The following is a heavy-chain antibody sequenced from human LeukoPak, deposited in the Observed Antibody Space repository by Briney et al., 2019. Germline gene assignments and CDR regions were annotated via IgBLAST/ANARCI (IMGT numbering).Heavy chain of an antibody. Sequence: SETLSLTCTVSGGSISSYYWSWLRQPPGEGLEWIGYIYYSGSTNYNPSLKSRVTISVDTSKTQFSLKLSSVTAADTAVYYCARSKYSIGGVDYWGQGTLVTVSA. CDR3: ARSKYSIGGVDY. D-gene: IGHD6-13*01. CDR1: GGSISSYY. CDR2: IYYSGST. V-gene: IGHV4-59*01. J-gene: IGHJ4*02.